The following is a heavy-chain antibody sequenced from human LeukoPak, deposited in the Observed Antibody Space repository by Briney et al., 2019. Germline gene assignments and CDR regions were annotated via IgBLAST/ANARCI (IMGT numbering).Heavy chain of an antibody. V-gene: IGHV4-4*02. CDR3: AREAAAGTGYFDY. D-gene: IGHD6-13*01. CDR1: GGSISSRNW. CDR2: INHSGST. Sequence: SGTLSLTCAVSGGSISSRNWWSWVRQPPGKGLEWIGEINHSGSTNYNPSLKSRVTISVDTSKNQFSLKLSSVTAADTAVYYCAREAAAGTGYFDYWGQGTLVTVS. J-gene: IGHJ4*02.